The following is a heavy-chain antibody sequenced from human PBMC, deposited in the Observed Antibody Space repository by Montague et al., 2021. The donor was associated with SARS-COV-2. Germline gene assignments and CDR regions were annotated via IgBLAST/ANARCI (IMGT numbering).Heavy chain of an antibody. CDR1: GGSISSSSYY. CDR2: IYYSGST. CDR3: ARVGRQQLVRLSGMDV. D-gene: IGHD6-13*01. Sequence: SETLSLTSTLSGGSISSSSYYWGWIRQPPGKGLEWIGSIYYSGSTYYNPSLKSRVTISVDTSKNQFSLKLSSVTAADTAVYYCARVGRQQLVRLSGMDVRGQGTTVTVSS. J-gene: IGHJ6*02. V-gene: IGHV4-39*07.